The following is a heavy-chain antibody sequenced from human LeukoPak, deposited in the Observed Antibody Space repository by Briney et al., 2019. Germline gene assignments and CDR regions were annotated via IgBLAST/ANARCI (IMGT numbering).Heavy chain of an antibody. CDR3: AKEGHSSGYYYVDY. D-gene: IGHD3-22*01. V-gene: IGHV3-23*01. CDR2: ISGSGGST. Sequence: GGSLRLSCAASGFTFSSYAMSWVRQAPGKGLEWVSAISGSGGSTYYADSVKGRFTISRDNSKNTLYLQVNSLRAEDTAVYYCAKEGHSSGYYYVDYWGQGTLVTVSS. J-gene: IGHJ4*02. CDR1: GFTFSSYA.